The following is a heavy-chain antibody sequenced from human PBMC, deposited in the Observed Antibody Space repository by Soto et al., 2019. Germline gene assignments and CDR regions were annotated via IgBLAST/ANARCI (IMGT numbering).Heavy chain of an antibody. CDR2: IYYSGST. CDR3: ARSYYDFWSGHYYYYYYMDV. J-gene: IGHJ6*03. V-gene: IGHV4-59*08. CDR1: GGSISSYY. Sequence: PSETLSLTCTGSGGSISSYYWSWIRQPPGKGLEWIGYIYYSGSTNYNPSLKSRVTISVDTSKNQFSLKLSSVTAADTAVYYCARSYYDFWSGHYYYYYYMDVWGKGTTVTVSS. D-gene: IGHD3-3*01.